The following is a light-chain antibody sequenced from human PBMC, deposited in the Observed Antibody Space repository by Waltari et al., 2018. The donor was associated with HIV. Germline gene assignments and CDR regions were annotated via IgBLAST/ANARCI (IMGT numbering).Light chain of an antibody. CDR1: KCIGDN. J-gene: IGKJ4*01. CDR3: HQTGSLPLT. V-gene: IGKV6-21*02. Sequence: EVVLSQSPDLHSVTPNDKATITCRASKCIGDNLHWYQQTPDQSPKLLFTFASQSISGVPSRISGSGSGTDFTHTSSSLEAEGAATYYCHQTGSLPLTFGGGTKVEIK. CDR2: FAS.